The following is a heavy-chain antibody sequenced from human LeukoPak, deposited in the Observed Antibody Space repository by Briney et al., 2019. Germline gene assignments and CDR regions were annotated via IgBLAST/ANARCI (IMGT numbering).Heavy chain of an antibody. D-gene: IGHD3-3*01. CDR3: ARGERYDFWSGYSRTKNWFDP. CDR1: GGSISYYY. V-gene: IGHV4-59*12. CDR2: IYYSGST. J-gene: IGHJ5*02. Sequence: PSETLSLTCTVSGGSISYYYWSWIRQPPGKGLEWIEYIYYSGSTNYNPSLKSRVTISVDTSKNQFSLKLSSVTAADTAVYYCARGERYDFWSGYSRTKNWFDPWGQGTLVTVSS.